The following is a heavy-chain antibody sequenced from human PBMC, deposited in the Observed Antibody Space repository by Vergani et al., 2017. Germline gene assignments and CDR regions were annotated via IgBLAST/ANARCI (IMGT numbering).Heavy chain of an antibody. CDR2: INPSGGST. CDR3: TRGWYYDSSSYWAY. V-gene: IGHV1-46*03. D-gene: IGHD3-22*01. J-gene: IGHJ4*02. CDR1: GYTFTSYY. Sequence: QVQLVQSGAEVKKPGASVKVSCKASGYTFTSYYMHWVRQAPGQGLAWMGIINPSGGSTSYAQKFQGRVTMTRDTSMRAVYMDVGSLKSEDTAGYCCTRGWYYDSSSYWAYWGQGTLVTVSS.